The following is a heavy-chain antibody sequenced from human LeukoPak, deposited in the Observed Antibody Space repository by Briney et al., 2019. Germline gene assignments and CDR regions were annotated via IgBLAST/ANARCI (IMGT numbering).Heavy chain of an antibody. CDR1: GFTFNTYG. V-gene: IGHV3-33*01. CDR2: IWSDGSNT. D-gene: IGHD2-2*01. Sequence: PGGSLRLSCAVSGFTFNTYGMHWVRQAPGKGLAWVAVIWSDGSNTDYADSVKGRFTISRDNSKNTLFLEMNSLRAEDTAVYFCARDQGYCDTTSCAPIGGYFDYWGQGTLVTVSS. CDR3: ARDQGYCDTTSCAPIGGYFDY. J-gene: IGHJ4*02.